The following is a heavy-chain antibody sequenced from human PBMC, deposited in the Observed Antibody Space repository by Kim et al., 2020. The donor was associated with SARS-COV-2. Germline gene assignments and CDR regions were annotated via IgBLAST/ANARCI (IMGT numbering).Heavy chain of an antibody. CDR2: ISYDGSNK. J-gene: IGHJ4*02. CDR1: GFTFSSYA. CDR3: ARGRYFDWISFGFDY. D-gene: IGHD3-9*01. Sequence: GGSLRLSCAASGFTFSSYAMHWVRQAPGKGLEWVAVISYDGSNKYYADSVKGRFTISRDNSKNTLYLQMNSLRAEDTAVYYCARGRYFDWISFGFDYWGQGTLVTVSS. V-gene: IGHV3-30*04.